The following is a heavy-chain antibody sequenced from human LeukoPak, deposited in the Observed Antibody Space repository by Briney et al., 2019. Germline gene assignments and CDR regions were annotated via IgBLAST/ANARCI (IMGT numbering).Heavy chain of an antibody. Sequence: PSETLSLTCAVYGGSFSGYYWSWIRQPPGKGLEWIGEINHSGSTNYNPSLKSRVTISVDTFKNQFSLKLSSVTAADTAVYYCARMGLTTVVTSDYWGQGTLVTVSS. V-gene: IGHV4-34*01. CDR3: ARMGLTTVVTSDY. J-gene: IGHJ4*02. D-gene: IGHD4-23*01. CDR2: INHSGST. CDR1: GGSFSGYY.